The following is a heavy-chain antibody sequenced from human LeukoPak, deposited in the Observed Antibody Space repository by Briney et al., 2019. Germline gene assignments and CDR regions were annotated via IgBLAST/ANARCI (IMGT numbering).Heavy chain of an antibody. V-gene: IGHV3-23*01. CDR3: VRHYDFWSGEFDY. D-gene: IGHD3-3*01. CDR2: ITGSGSHT. J-gene: IGHJ4*02. Sequence: PGGSLRLSCRASGVTFSTSVLSWVRQAPGKGLEWVSKITGSGSHTFYADSVKGRSTISRDNAKNTLYLQMNSLRAEDTAVYYCVRHYDFWSGEFDYWGQGTLVTVSS. CDR1: GVTFSTSV.